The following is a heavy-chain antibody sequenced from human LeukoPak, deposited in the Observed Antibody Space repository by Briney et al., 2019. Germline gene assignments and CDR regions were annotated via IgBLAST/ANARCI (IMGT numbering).Heavy chain of an antibody. D-gene: IGHD3-10*01. J-gene: IGHJ4*02. CDR2: ISSSSNDI. CDR3: AIIRGRNS. Sequence: GGSLTLSCVVSGLTFTSYTMDWVRQAPGKGLEWLSSISSSSNDIYYADSVKGRFAISRDNAKNSVLLQMNSLRAEDTALYYCAIIRGRNSWGQGTLVTVSS. V-gene: IGHV3-21*01. CDR1: GLTFTSYT.